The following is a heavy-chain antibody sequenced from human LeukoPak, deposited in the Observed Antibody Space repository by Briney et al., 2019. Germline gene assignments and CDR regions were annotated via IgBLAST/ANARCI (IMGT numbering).Heavy chain of an antibody. CDR2: IYYSGST. Sequence: KPSETLSLTCTVSGGSISSGGYYWSWIRQHPGKGLEWIGYIYYSGSTYYNPSLKSRVTISVDTSKNQFSLKLSSVTAADTAVYYCARMERGTMVRGVNPPDYWGQGTLVTVSS. J-gene: IGHJ4*02. CDR3: ARMERGTMVRGVNPPDY. V-gene: IGHV4-31*03. D-gene: IGHD3-10*01. CDR1: GGSISSGGYY.